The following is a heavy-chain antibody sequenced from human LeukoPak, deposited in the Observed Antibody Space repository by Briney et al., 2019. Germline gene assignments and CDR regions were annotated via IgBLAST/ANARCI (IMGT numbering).Heavy chain of an antibody. CDR2: IYPGGADI. CDR1: GYSFTTYW. V-gene: IGHV5-51*01. D-gene: IGHD3-9*01. CDR3: ARQHYDIKNGFDP. Sequence: GESPKISCKGSGYSFTTYWIAWVRQMPGKGLEWMGIIYPGGADIRYSPSFQGQVTISTDKSISTAYLQWSSLKASDTAMYYCARQHYDIKNGFDPWGQGTLVTVSS. J-gene: IGHJ5*02.